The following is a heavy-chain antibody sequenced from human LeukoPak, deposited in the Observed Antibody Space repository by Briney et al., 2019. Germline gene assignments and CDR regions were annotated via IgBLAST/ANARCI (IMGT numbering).Heavy chain of an antibody. CDR1: GGSISNYY. V-gene: IGHV4-34*01. Sequence: SETLSLTCTVSGGSISNYYWSWIRQPPGKGLEWIGEINHSGSTNYNPSLKSRVSISLDTSKNQFSLKVNSVTAADTAVYYCARGPGFDYWGQGTLVTVSS. CDR3: ARGPGFDY. J-gene: IGHJ4*02. CDR2: INHSGST.